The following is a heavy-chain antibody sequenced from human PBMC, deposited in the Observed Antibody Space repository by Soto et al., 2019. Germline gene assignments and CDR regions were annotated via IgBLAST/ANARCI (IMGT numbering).Heavy chain of an antibody. Sequence: PGGSLRLSCAASGFTVSTDWMSWVRQAPGKGLEWVANINRDGSEKNYVDSVKGRFTISRDNAKNSLYLQMNSLRAEDTAVYYCARESTVDLAGYWGQGTLVTVSS. J-gene: IGHJ4*02. D-gene: IGHD5-12*01. CDR2: INRDGSEK. CDR1: GFTVSTDW. CDR3: ARESTVDLAGY. V-gene: IGHV3-7*01.